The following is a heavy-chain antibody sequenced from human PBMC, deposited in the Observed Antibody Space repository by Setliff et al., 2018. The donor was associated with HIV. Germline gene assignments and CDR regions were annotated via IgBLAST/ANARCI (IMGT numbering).Heavy chain of an antibody. D-gene: IGHD1-1*01. J-gene: IGHJ4*02. Sequence: KPSETLSLTCTVSGGSISTYFWSWVRQTPGKGLEWIGYIYYTGSTSYNPSFRSRVTISVDTSKNQFSLMLDSVTAADTAVYYCARNSQKEIQPLLLASWGPGTLVTVSS. CDR1: GGSISTYF. CDR3: ARNSQKEIQPLLLAS. CDR2: IYYTGST. V-gene: IGHV4-59*01.